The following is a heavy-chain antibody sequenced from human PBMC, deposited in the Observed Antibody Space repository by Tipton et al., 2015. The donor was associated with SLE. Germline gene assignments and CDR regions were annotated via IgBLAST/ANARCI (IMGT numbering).Heavy chain of an antibody. Sequence: SLRLSCAASGFTFDDYGMSWVRQAPGKGLEWVSAISGSGGSTYYADSVKGRFTISRDNSKNTLYLQMNSLRAEDTAVYYCAKDHGIAVDDAFDIWGQGTMVTVSS. CDR1: GFTFDDYG. CDR3: AKDHGIAVDDAFDI. D-gene: IGHD6-19*01. J-gene: IGHJ3*02. CDR2: ISGSGGST. V-gene: IGHV3-23*01.